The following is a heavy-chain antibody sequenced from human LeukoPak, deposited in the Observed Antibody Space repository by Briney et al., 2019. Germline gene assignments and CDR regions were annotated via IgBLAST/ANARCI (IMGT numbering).Heavy chain of an antibody. D-gene: IGHD6-13*01. CDR3: ARASSSWYLDFDY. V-gene: IGHV4-4*02. CDR1: GGSISSSNW. J-gene: IGHJ4*02. Sequence: SGTLSLTCAVSGGSISSSNWWSWVRQPPGKGLEWIGEIYHSGSTNYNPSLKSRVTISVDKSKDQFSLKLSSVTAADTAVYYCARASSSWYLDFDYWGQGTLVTVSS. CDR2: IYHSGST.